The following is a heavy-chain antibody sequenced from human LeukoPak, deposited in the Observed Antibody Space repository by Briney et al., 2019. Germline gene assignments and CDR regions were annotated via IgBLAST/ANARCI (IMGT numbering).Heavy chain of an antibody. CDR3: ACSSTSGNDAFDI. Sequence: ASVTVSCKASGYTFTGYYMHWVRQAPGQGLEWMGRINPNSGGTNYAQKFQGRVTMTRDTSISTAYMELSRLRSDDTAVYYCACSSTSGNDAFDIWGQGTMVTVSS. J-gene: IGHJ3*02. D-gene: IGHD2-2*01. V-gene: IGHV1-2*06. CDR1: GYTFTGYY. CDR2: INPNSGGT.